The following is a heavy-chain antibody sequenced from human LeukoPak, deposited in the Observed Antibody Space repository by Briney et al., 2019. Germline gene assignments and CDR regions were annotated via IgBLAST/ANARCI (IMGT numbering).Heavy chain of an antibody. CDR2: IKQDGSEK. CDR1: GFIFSSYW. D-gene: IGHD6-13*01. J-gene: IGHJ4*02. V-gene: IGHV3-7*01. CDR3: ARDSSSWYNYFDY. Sequence: GGSLRLSCAASGFIFSSYWMSWVRQAPGKGLEWVANIKQDGSEKYYVDSVKGRFTISRDNAKNSLYLQMNSLRAEDTAVYYCARDSSSWYNYFDYWGQGTLVTVSS.